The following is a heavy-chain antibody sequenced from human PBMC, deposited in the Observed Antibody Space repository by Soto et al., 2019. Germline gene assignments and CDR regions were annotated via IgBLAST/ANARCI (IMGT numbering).Heavy chain of an antibody. D-gene: IGHD2-2*01. V-gene: IGHV3-30*03. J-gene: IGHJ5*02. CDR3: ARELGYCSSTSCLNWFDP. Sequence: GGSLRLSCAASGFTFSDYGMHWVRQAPGKGPEWLAVISYDGSNKYYADSVKGRFTISRDNSKNTLYLQMNSLRAEDTAVYYCARELGYCSSTSCLNWFDPWGQGTLVTSPQ. CDR2: ISYDGSNK. CDR1: GFTFSDYG.